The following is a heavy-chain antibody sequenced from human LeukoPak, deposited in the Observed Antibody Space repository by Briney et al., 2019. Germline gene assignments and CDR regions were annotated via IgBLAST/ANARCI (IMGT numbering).Heavy chain of an antibody. Sequence: SQTLSLTCEVSGDSLSSGGYSWSWIRQPPGKGLEWIGYIYYSGSTNYNPSLKSRVTISVDTSKNQFSLKLSSVTAADTAVYYCARGRYSYGSFGYWGQGTLVTVSS. CDR3: ARGRYSYGSFGY. CDR2: IYYSGST. CDR1: GDSLSSGGYS. J-gene: IGHJ4*02. V-gene: IGHV4-61*08. D-gene: IGHD5-18*01.